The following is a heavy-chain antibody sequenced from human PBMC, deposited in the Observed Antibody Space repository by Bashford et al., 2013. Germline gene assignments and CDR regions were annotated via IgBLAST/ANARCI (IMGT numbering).Heavy chain of an antibody. D-gene: IGHD6-13*01. CDR2: MNPNSGNT. V-gene: IGHV1-8*01. J-gene: IGHJ4*02. CDR1: GYTFTSYD. CDR3: TRGLSSSPLY. Sequence: ASVKVSCKASGYTFTSYDINWVRQAAGQGLEWMGWMNPNSGNTGYAQKFQGRVSMTRDTSIMTAYMELSSLRSEDSAVYYCTRGLSSSPLYWGQGTLVTVSS.